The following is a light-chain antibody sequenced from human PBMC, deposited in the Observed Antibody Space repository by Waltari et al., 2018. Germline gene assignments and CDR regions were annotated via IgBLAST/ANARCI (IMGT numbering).Light chain of an antibody. J-gene: IGKJ3*01. CDR1: QPITNY. CDR2: DAS. CDR3: QRYDNLPVFA. Sequence: DIKLTQSPSSLSASVGDRVTITCQASQPITNYLNWYQQKPGKAPELLIYDASKLQTGVPSRFSGSQSGTEFTFTIASLQPEDVATYYCQRYDNLPVFAFGPGTKVNVK. V-gene: IGKV1-33*01.